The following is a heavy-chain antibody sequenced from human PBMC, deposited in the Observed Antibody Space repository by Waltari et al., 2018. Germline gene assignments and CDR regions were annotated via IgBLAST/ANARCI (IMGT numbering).Heavy chain of an antibody. Sequence: EVQLAESGGGLVQVGGSLRLSCGASGFPFSSYHMNWVRQAPGKGLEWISYILNSGTTTLYADSVKGRFTISRDNAKNSLYLQMDSLRVEDTAVYYCVRVWQDFTGTDYWGQGTLVTVSS. V-gene: IGHV3-48*01. D-gene: IGHD1-1*01. CDR2: ILNSGTTT. CDR3: VRVWQDFTGTDY. CDR1: GFPFSSYH. J-gene: IGHJ4*02.